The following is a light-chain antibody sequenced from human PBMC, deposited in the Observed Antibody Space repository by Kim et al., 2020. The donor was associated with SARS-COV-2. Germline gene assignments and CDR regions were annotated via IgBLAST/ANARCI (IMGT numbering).Light chain of an antibody. CDR2: DAS. CDR1: QSVSSN. CDR3: QQYKIWPPYT. V-gene: IGKV3-15*01. J-gene: IGKJ2*01. Sequence: EIVMTQSPATLSVSPGERATLSCRASQSVSSNLAWYQQKPGQAPRLLISDASTRATGIPARFSGSGSGTEFTLTISSLQSEDFAVYYCQQYKIWPPYTFGQGTKLEI.